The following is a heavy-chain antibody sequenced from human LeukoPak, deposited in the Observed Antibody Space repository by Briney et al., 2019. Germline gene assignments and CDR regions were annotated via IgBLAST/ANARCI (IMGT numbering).Heavy chain of an antibody. Sequence: SETLSLTCTVSGGSIRSYYWSWIRQPPGKGLAWIGYIYYSGSTNYNPSLKSRVTISVDTSKNQFYLKLSSVTAADTAVYYCARLGGRAAAIDYWGQGTLVTVSS. CDR1: GGSIRSYY. J-gene: IGHJ4*02. D-gene: IGHD6-13*01. CDR3: ARLGGRAAAIDY. CDR2: IYYSGST. V-gene: IGHV4-59*08.